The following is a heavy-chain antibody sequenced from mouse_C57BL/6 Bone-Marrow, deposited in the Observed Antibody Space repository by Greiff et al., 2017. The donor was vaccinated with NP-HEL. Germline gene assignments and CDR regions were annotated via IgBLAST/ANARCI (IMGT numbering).Heavy chain of an antibody. V-gene: IGHV7-3*01. D-gene: IGHD1-1*01. CDR3: ARSSYYGSRSSFDY. CDR1: GFTFTDYY. Sequence: VQLQQSGGGLVQPGGSLSLSCAASGFTFTDYYMSWVRQPPGKALEWLGFIRNKANGYTTEYSASVKGRFTISRDNSQSILYLQMNALRAEDSATYYCARSSYYGSRSSFDYWGQGTTLTVSS. J-gene: IGHJ2*01. CDR2: IRNKANGYTT.